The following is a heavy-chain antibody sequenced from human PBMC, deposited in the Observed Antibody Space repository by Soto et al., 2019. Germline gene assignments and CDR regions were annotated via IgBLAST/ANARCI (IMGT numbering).Heavy chain of an antibody. Sequence: QVQLVQSGAEEKKPGASVKVSCKASGYTFTSYAMHWVRQAPGQRLEWMGWINAGNGNTKYSQKFQGRVTITRDTSAGTASMELSSLRSEDTAVYYCARSPSIAVADYWGQGTLVTVSS. J-gene: IGHJ4*02. CDR1: GYTFTSYA. D-gene: IGHD6-19*01. CDR3: ARSPSIAVADY. CDR2: INAGNGNT. V-gene: IGHV1-3*05.